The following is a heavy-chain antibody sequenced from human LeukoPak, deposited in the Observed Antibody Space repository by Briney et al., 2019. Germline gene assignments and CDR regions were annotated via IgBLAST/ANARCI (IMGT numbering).Heavy chain of an antibody. CDR1: GFTFSSYA. Sequence: GGSLRLSCAVSGFTFSSYAMIWVRQAPGRGLVWVSSIGASGDSIYYTDSVKGRFTISRDNSKNTLYLQMSSLRVEDTAVCYCAKIPDVSDYWGQGTLVTVSS. CDR2: IGASGDSI. V-gene: IGHV3-23*01. J-gene: IGHJ4*02. CDR3: AKIPDVSDY.